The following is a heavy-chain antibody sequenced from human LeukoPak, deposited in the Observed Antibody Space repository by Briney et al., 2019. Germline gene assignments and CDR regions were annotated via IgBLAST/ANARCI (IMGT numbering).Heavy chain of an antibody. CDR3: AKDTASSGYYLRPYYFDY. V-gene: IGHV3-9*01. CDR2: ISWNSGSI. CDR1: GFTFDDYA. D-gene: IGHD3-22*01. J-gene: IGHJ4*02. Sequence: GGSLRLSCEASGFTFDDYAMHWVRQAPGKGLEWVSGISWNSGSIGYADSVKGRFTISRDNAKNSLYLQMNSLRAEDTALYYCAKDTASSGYYLRPYYFDYWGQGTLVTVSS.